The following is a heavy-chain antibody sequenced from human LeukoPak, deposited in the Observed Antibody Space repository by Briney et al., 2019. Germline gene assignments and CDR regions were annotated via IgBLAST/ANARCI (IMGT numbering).Heavy chain of an antibody. CDR2: ISAYNGNT. CDR3: ARDGNYCSGGSCYSDY. CDR1: GYTFTSYG. J-gene: IGHJ4*02. Sequence: ASAKVSCKASGYTFTSYGISWVRQAPGQGLEWMGWISAYNGNTNYAQKLQGRVTMTTDTSTSTAYMELRSLRSDDTAVYYCARDGNYCSGGSCYSDYWGQGTLVTVSS. V-gene: IGHV1-18*01. D-gene: IGHD2-15*01.